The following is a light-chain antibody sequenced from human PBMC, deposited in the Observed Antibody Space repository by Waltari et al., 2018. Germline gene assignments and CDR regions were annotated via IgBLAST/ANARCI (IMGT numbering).Light chain of an antibody. CDR3: QQYENWPPGT. V-gene: IGKV3-15*01. CDR1: QSVRNN. Sequence: EIVMTQSPATLSVSPGETATLSCRASQSVRNNLAWYQQKPGQSPRLLLYAVSTRATGVPARFSGSGSETDFTLTISTLQSEDFASYYCQQYENWPPGTFDQGTRVEVK. J-gene: IGKJ1*01. CDR2: AVS.